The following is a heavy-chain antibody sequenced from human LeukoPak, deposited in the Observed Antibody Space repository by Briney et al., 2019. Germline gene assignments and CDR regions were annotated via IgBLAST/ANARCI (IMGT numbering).Heavy chain of an antibody. CDR1: GGSINGYH. CDR3: ARDLRRALDY. Sequence: PSETLSLTCTVSGGSINGYHWSWIRQPPGKGLEWIGYIYYSGTTNYNPSLKSRVTMSVDTSKNQFALTLSSVTAADTAVYYCARDLRRALDYWGQGTLVTVSS. CDR2: IYYSGTT. J-gene: IGHJ4*02. V-gene: IGHV4-59*01.